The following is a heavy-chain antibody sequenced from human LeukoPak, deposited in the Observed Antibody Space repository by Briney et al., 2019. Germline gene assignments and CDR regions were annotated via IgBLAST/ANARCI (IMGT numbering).Heavy chain of an antibody. J-gene: IGHJ3*02. CDR1: GGSISSGGYY. CDR3: AREEPETTAAMGRAFDI. D-gene: IGHD4-17*01. CDR2: IYYSGST. V-gene: IGHV4-31*03. Sequence: PSQTLSLTCTVSGGSISSGGYYWSWIRQHPGKGLEWIGYIYYSGSTYYNPSLKSRVTISVDTSKNQFSLKLSSVTAAGTAVYYCAREEPETTAAMGRAFDIWGQGTMVTVSS.